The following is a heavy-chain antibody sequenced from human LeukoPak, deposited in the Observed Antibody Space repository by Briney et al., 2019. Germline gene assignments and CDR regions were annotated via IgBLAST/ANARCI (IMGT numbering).Heavy chain of an antibody. CDR2: ISSSSSYI. V-gene: IGHV3-21*01. Sequence: GGSLRLSCAASGFTFSSYSMNWVRQAPGKGLEWVSSISSSSSYIYYADSVKGRFTISRDNAKNSLYLQMNSVRAEDTAVYYCARAGVVRYYFDYWGQGTLVTVSS. J-gene: IGHJ4*02. CDR3: ARAGVVRYYFDY. D-gene: IGHD3-3*01. CDR1: GFTFSSYS.